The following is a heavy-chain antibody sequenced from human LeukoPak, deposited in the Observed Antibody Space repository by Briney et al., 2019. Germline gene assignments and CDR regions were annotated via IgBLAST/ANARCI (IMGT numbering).Heavy chain of an antibody. CDR2: IIPILGIA. D-gene: IGHD3-22*01. Sequence: GASVKVSCKASGGTFSSYAISWVRQAPGQGLEWMRRIIPILGIANYAQKFQGRVTITADKSTSTAYMELSSLRSEDTAVYYCARVGLRDYYDSSGSQDYWGQGTLVTVSS. CDR3: ARVGLRDYYDSSGSQDY. J-gene: IGHJ4*02. CDR1: GGTFSSYA. V-gene: IGHV1-69*04.